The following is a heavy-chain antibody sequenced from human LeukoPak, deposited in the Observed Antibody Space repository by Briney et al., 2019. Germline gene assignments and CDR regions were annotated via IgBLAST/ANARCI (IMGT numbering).Heavy chain of an antibody. D-gene: IGHD4-23*01. J-gene: IGHJ4*02. CDR2: IWYDGTNK. CDR3: ARVSESGNSDY. V-gene: IGHV3-33*01. Sequence: GGSLRLSCAASGFSFTSHGMHWVRQAPGKGLEWVAVIWYDGTNKYYADSVKGRLTISRDTSNNMLYLQMNSLRAEDTAVYYCARVSESGNSDYWGQGTLVTVSS. CDR1: GFSFTSHG.